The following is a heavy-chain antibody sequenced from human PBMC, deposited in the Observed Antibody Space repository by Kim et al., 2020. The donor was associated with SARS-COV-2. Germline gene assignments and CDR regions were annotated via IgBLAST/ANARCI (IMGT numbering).Heavy chain of an antibody. CDR1: GFTFDNYA. CDR3: ARDYGGS. Sequence: GGSLRLSCAASGFTFDNYAMHWVRQAPGKGLEWVSGISWNSGSIGYADSVKGRFTISRDNSKNSLYLQMNSLRAEDTALYYCARDYGGSWGQGTLVTVSS. D-gene: IGHD2-15*01. J-gene: IGHJ4*02. CDR2: ISWNSGSI. V-gene: IGHV3-9*01.